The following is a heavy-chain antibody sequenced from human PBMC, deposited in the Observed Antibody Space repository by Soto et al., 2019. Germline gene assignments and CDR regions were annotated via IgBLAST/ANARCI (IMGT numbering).Heavy chain of an antibody. D-gene: IGHD3-9*01. CDR2: IRSKAYGGTT. CDR3: TRDHDILTGYYRGLDAFDI. J-gene: IGHJ3*02. CDR1: GFTFGDYA. V-gene: IGHV3-49*03. Sequence: GGSLRLSCTASGFTFGDYAMSWFRQAPWKGLEWVGFIRSKAYGGTTEYAASVKGRFTISRDDSKSIAYLQMNSLKTEDTAVYYCTRDHDILTGYYRGLDAFDIWGQGTMVTVSS.